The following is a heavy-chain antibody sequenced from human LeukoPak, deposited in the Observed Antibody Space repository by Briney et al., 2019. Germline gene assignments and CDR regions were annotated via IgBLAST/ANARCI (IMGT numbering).Heavy chain of an antibody. D-gene: IGHD3-3*01. J-gene: IGHJ4*02. CDR2: IYYSGST. CDR1: GGSSSGYY. Sequence: SETLSLTCAVYGGSSSGYYCSWIRQSPGKGLEWIGYIYYSGSTSYNPSLKSRVTISVDTSKNQFSLKLSSVTAADTAVYYCAREGDSWSGYSYFDYWGQGTLVTVSS. V-gene: IGHV4-59*01. CDR3: AREGDSWSGYSYFDY.